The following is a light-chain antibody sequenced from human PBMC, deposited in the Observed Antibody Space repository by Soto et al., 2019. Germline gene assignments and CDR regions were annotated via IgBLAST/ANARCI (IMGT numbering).Light chain of an antibody. V-gene: IGLV2-14*01. CDR1: SSDVGGYNY. J-gene: IGLJ1*01. CDR3: SSYTSSSTYV. Sequence: QYALTQPASVSGSPGQSITISCTGTSSDVGGYNYVSCYQKHPGKAPKLMIYEVSNRPSGFSNRFSGSKSGNTASLTISGLQAEDEADYYCSSYTSSSTYVFGTGTKLTVL. CDR2: EVS.